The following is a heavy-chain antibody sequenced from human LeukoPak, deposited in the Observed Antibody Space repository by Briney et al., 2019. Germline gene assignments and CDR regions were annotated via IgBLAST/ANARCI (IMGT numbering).Heavy chain of an antibody. J-gene: IGHJ4*02. CDR3: ARESESYDSSGSTFKF. CDR2: IRYDGSNK. CDR1: GFTFSSYG. D-gene: IGHD3-22*01. Sequence: GGSLRLSCTASGFTFSSYGMHWVRQAPGKGLEWEAFIRYDGSNKYYADSVKGRFTISRDNSKNTLYLQMNSLRAEDTAVYYCARESESYDSSGSTFKFWGQGTLVTVSS. V-gene: IGHV3-30*02.